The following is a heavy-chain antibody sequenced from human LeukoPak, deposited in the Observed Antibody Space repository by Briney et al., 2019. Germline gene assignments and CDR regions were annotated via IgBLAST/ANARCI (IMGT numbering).Heavy chain of an antibody. V-gene: IGHV1-18*01. D-gene: IGHD5-12*01. CDR2: ISAYNGNT. CDR1: GYTFTSYG. CDR3: AREWLRLLGYYYYGMDV. Sequence: ASVTVSCKASGYTFTSYGISWVRQAPGQGLEWVGWISAYNGNTNYAQKLQGRVTMTTDTFTSTAYMELRSLRSDDTAVYYCAREWLRLLGYYYYGMDVWGQGTTVTVSS. J-gene: IGHJ6*02.